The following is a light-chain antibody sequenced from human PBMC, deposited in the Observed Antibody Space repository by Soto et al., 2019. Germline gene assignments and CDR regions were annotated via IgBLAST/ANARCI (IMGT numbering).Light chain of an antibody. CDR1: QSVSSN. J-gene: IGKJ5*01. CDR3: QLYNNWLPIT. CDR2: GAS. V-gene: IGKV3-15*01. Sequence: EIVMTQSPATLSVSPGERATLSCRASQSVSSNLAWYQQKPGQAPRLLIYGASTRATGIPARFSGSGSGTEFTLTISSLQSEDFAVYYCQLYNNWLPITLGQGTRLEIK.